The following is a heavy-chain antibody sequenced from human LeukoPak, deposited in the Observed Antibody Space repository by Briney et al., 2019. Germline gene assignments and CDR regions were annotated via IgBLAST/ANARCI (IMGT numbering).Heavy chain of an antibody. V-gene: IGHV3-43*02. CDR3: AKVGVYQLLINYFDY. Sequence: GGSLRLSCAASGFTFDDYAMHWVRQAPGKGLEWVSLISGDGGSTYYADSVKGRFTISRDNSKNSLYLQMNSLRTEDTALYYCAKVGVYQLLINYFDYWGQGTLVTVSS. D-gene: IGHD2-2*01. J-gene: IGHJ4*02. CDR1: GFTFDDYA. CDR2: ISGDGGST.